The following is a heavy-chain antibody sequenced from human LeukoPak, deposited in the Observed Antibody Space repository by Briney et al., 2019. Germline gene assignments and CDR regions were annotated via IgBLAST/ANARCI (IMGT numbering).Heavy chain of an antibody. D-gene: IGHD3-10*01. CDR1: RFSFSNYA. V-gene: IGHV3-30*18. Sequence: GGSLRLSCAASRFSFSNYAMHWVRQDSGGGLEWLAVISHDGINTYYSESGKGRFTISRDNSQNTLYLKLNSLRAEDTAVYYCAKDLYGSGSYMNNWFDPWGQGTLVTVSS. CDR3: AKDLYGSGSYMNNWFDP. J-gene: IGHJ5*02. CDR2: ISHDGINT.